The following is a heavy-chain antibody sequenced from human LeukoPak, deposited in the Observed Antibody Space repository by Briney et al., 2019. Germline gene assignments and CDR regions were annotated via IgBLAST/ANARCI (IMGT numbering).Heavy chain of an antibody. V-gene: IGHV1-18*01. J-gene: IGHJ4*02. CDR2: ISAYTGDT. D-gene: IGHD3-10*01. CDR3: ARMNDGLRGPTDF. Sequence: ASVKVSCKASGYTFSTYGITWVRQAPGQGLEYMGWISAYTGDTNSVEEFQGRVTLTTDTSTSTAYMHLRSLRSGDSAVYYCARMNDGLRGPTDFWGPGTLVIVSS. CDR1: GYTFSTYG.